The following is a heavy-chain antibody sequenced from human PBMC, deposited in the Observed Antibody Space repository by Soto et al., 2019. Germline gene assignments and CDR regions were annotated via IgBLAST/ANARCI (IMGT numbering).Heavy chain of an antibody. D-gene: IGHD3-10*02. Sequence: QVRLVESGGGVVQPGRSLRLSCAASGFAFHNYSMHWVRQAPGKGLEWVAIMSMDGSNKYYADSAKGRFTISRDNSKSMLFLQVSSLRPEDTAVYFCARDRVPYVYFYYGMDVWGQGTTVTVS. CDR1: GFAFHNYS. V-gene: IGHV3-30-3*01. J-gene: IGHJ6*02. CDR3: ARDRVPYVYFYYGMDV. CDR2: MSMDGSNK.